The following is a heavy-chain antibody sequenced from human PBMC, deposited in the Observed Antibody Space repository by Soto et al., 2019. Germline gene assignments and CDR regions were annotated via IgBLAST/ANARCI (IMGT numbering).Heavy chain of an antibody. V-gene: IGHV3-21*01. CDR1: GVTFSSSI. D-gene: IGHD4-17*01. CDR2: ISSSSSYI. J-gene: IGHJ4*02. CDR3: ATRDYGRVASDY. Sequence: PGGSMRLSCAASGVTFSSSIINWVRQAPGKGLEWVSSISSSSSYIYYADSVKGRFTISRDNAKNSLYLQMNSLRAEDTAVYYCATRDYGRVASDYWGQGTLVNVSS.